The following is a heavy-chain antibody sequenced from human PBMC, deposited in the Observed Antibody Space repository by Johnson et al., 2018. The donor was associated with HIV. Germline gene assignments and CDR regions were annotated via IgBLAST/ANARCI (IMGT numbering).Heavy chain of an antibody. CDR2: ISGSGYST. CDR1: GFTFSNYA. V-gene: IGHV3-23*04. Sequence: VQLVESGGGLPKPGGSLRLSCAASGFTFSNYAMNWVRQAPGKGLEWVSTISGSGYSTYYPGSVKGRFTISRENAKNSLYLQMNSLRAGDTAVYYCAAGGVPALDIWGQGTMVTVSS. J-gene: IGHJ3*02. D-gene: IGHD6-13*01. CDR3: AAGGVPALDI.